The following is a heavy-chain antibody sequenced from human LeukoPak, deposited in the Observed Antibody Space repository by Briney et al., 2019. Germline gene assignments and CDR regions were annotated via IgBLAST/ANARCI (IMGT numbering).Heavy chain of an antibody. V-gene: IGHV1-46*01. CDR3: VYYYDTYFSD. D-gene: IGHD3-22*01. Sequence: ASVKASCKASGYTFTSYYTHWVRQAPGQGLEWMGIINPSGGSTSYAQKFQGRVTMTRDTSTSTVYMELSSLRSEDTAVYYCVYYYDTYFSDWGQGTLVTVSS. J-gene: IGHJ4*02. CDR1: GYTFTSYY. CDR2: INPSGGST.